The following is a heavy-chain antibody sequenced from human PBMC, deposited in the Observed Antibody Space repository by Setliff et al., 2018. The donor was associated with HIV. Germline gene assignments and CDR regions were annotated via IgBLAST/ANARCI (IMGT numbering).Heavy chain of an antibody. J-gene: IGHJ3*02. CDR3: ARWGETETPTSVKAFDI. Sequence: LSETLSLTCTVSGGSITSHYWNWIRQPPGQGLEWIGFTHYSGRTSHNPSLTSRVTFSVDTSKNQFSLKLSSVTDVDTAVYYCARWGETETPTSVKAFDIWGQGTLVTVSS. CDR1: GGSITSHY. D-gene: IGHD1-26*01. V-gene: IGHV4-59*11. CDR2: THYSGRT.